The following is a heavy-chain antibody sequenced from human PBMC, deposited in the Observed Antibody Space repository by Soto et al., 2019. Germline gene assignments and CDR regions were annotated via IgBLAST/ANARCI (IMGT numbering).Heavy chain of an antibody. D-gene: IGHD2-15*01. V-gene: IGHV3-15*07. CDR2: IKTSAGGGAT. CDR1: GFSFNEAW. Sequence: EVQLVESAGGLVKPGRSLRLSCVASGFSFNEAWMNWVRQAPGEGLEWVGRIKTSAGGGATDYAAPVQGRFTISRNDSKLALYLHKKRLRTEDAAIYYCSKGSVEDIWGQGTTLTVSS. J-gene: IGHJ6*02. CDR3: SKGSVEDI.